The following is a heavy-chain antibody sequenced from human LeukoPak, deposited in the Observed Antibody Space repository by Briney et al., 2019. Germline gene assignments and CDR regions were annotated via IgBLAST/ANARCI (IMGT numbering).Heavy chain of an antibody. J-gene: IGHJ4*02. D-gene: IGHD3-10*01. CDR3: ARQYGSGSYYNPFDS. Sequence: GESLKTSCKGSGYGFTSYWIGWVRQMPGKGLEWVGIIYPGDSDTKYSPSFQGQVTISADKSIGTAYLQWSSLKASDTAIYYCARQYGSGSYYNPFDSWGQGTLVTVSS. CDR1: GYGFTSYW. CDR2: IYPGDSDT. V-gene: IGHV5-51*01.